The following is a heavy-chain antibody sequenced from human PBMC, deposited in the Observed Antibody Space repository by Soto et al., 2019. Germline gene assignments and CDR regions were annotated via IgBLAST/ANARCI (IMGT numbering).Heavy chain of an antibody. Sequence: EVQLVESGGGLVQPGGSLKLSWSPSGFTFSGSAMHGVRQASGKGLEWVGRIRNKTNSYATSYAASVKGRFAISRDDSKNTAYLQMNSLKTADTAVYYCTRHAGELELPPFDFWGQGTLVTVSS. CDR1: GFTFSGSA. CDR3: TRHAGELELPPFDF. V-gene: IGHV3-73*02. J-gene: IGHJ4*02. CDR2: IRNKTNSYAT. D-gene: IGHD1-7*01.